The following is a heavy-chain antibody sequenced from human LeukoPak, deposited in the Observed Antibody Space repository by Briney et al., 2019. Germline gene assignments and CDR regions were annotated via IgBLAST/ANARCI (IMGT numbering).Heavy chain of an antibody. CDR2: IYKGGST. Sequence: PGGSLRLSCAPSGFTVSSNDISWVRQAPGRGLEWVSLIYKGGSTYYADSVKGRFTVSRDNSKNTLYLQMNSLKTEDTAVYYCAREEGPLDYWGQGTPVTVSS. CDR1: GFTVSSND. V-gene: IGHV3-66*01. J-gene: IGHJ4*02. CDR3: AREEGPLDY.